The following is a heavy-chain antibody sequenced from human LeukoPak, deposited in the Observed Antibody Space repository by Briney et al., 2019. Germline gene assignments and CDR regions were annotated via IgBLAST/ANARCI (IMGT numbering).Heavy chain of an antibody. D-gene: IGHD1-1*01. CDR2: IHTIGGT. V-gene: IGHV4-4*09. CDR1: GVSINDFQ. CDR3: ATSNDVKVALFDL. J-gene: IGHJ4*02. Sequence: SETLSLTCTVSGVSINDFQWSWVRQPPGKGLEWIGNIHTIGGTNYNPSLKSRVTISVDASKSQFSLMLNSVSAADTAVYYCATSNDVKVALFDLWRQGTLVSVPS.